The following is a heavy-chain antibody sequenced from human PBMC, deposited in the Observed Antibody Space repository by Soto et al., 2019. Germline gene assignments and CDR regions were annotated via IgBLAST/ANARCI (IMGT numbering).Heavy chain of an antibody. Sequence: PGGSLRLSCAASGFTFSSYAMSWVRQAPGKGLEWVSAISGSGGSTYYADSVKGRFTISRDNSKNTLYLQMNSLRAEDTAVYYCAKGPYGAARPHYGMDVWGQGTTVTVSS. CDR2: ISGSGGST. CDR1: GFTFSSYA. CDR3: AKGPYGAARPHYGMDV. V-gene: IGHV3-23*01. J-gene: IGHJ6*02. D-gene: IGHD6-6*01.